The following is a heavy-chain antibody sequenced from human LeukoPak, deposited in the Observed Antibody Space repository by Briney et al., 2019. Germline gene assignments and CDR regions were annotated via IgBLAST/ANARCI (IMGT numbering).Heavy chain of an antibody. CDR3: AKSRGTYYDFWSGYPYYFDY. CDR1: GFTFSSYA. J-gene: IGHJ4*02. CDR2: ISGSGGST. V-gene: IGHV3-23*01. Sequence: GRSLRLSCAASGFTFSSYAMSWVRQAPGKGLEWVSAISGSGGSTYYADSVKGRFTISRDNSKNTLYLQMNSLRAEDTAVYYCAKSRGTYYDFWSGYPYYFDYWGQGTLVTVSS. D-gene: IGHD3-3*01.